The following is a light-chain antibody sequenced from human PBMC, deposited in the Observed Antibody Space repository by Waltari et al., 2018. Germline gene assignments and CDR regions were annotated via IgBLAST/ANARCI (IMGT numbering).Light chain of an antibody. CDR2: GAS. J-gene: IGKJ1*01. CDR3: QQFNDWPRT. Sequence: EVVMTQSPATLSVSPGERATLSYRASQSISINLVWYQQKPGQAPRLLMYGASTRATDIPARFSGSGSGTEFTLTISSLQSEDAAVYYCQQFNDWPRTFGQGTKVEIK. V-gene: IGKV3-15*01. CDR1: QSISIN.